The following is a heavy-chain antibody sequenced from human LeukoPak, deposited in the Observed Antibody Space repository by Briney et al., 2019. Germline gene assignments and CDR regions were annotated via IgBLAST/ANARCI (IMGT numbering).Heavy chain of an antibody. CDR3: GRVPGGNGPGL. CDR1: GGSITSGSYY. V-gene: IGHV4-61*02. D-gene: IGHD1-26*01. J-gene: IGHJ4*02. CDR2: IYASGST. Sequence: SETLSLTCTVSGGSITSGSYYWFWIRQPAGKGLEYIGCIYASGSTRYNPSLKSRFTMSLDTTKNQFCLNLSPVSAADTAVYHCGRVPGGNGPGLWGQGTLVTV.